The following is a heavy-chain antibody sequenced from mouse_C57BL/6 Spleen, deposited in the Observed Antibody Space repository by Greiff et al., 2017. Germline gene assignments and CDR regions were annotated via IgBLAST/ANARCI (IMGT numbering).Heavy chain of an antibody. CDR3: TTRGGPYAMDY. Sequence: DVQLQESGAELVRPGASVKLSCTASGFNIKDDYMHWVKQRPEQGLEWIGWIDPENGDTEYASKFQGKATITADPSSNTAYLQLSSLTSEDTAVYYCTTRGGPYAMDYWGQGTSVTVSS. CDR1: GFNIKDDY. CDR2: IDPENGDT. J-gene: IGHJ4*01. V-gene: IGHV14-4*01.